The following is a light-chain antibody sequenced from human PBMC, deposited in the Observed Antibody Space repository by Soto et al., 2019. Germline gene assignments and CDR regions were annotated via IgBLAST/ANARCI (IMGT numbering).Light chain of an antibody. CDR1: SSDVGSYNL. V-gene: IGLV2-23*01. CDR3: SSYEGSNNLL. J-gene: IGLJ2*01. CDR2: EGS. Sequence: QSALTQPASVSGSPGQSITISCTGTSSDVGSYNLVSWYQQHPGEAPKLMILEGSKRPSGVSNRFSGSKSGNTASLTISGLQAEDEADYYCSSYEGSNNLLFGGGTKVTVL.